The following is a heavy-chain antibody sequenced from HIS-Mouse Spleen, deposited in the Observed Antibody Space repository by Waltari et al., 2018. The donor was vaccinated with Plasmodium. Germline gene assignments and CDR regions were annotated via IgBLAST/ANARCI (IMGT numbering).Heavy chain of an antibody. Sequence: EVQLVESGGGLIQPGGSLRLSCAASGFPVSSNYMSWVRQAPGKGVGGVSGIYRGGSTYYADSVKGRFTISRDNSKNTLYLQMNSLRAEDTAVYYCARGMKSSSSAFDIWGQGTMVTVSS. J-gene: IGHJ3*02. CDR3: ARGMKSSSSAFDI. CDR2: IYRGGST. V-gene: IGHV3-53*01. CDR1: GFPVSSNY. D-gene: IGHD6-6*01.